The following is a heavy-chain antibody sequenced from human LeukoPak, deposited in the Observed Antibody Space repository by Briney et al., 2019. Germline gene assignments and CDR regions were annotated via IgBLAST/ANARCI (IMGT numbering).Heavy chain of an antibody. CDR3: ARLQYSNGYVDY. Sequence: GESLKISCTGSGYSFTNYWIGWVRQMPGKGLEWMGIIDPDDSDTRYRPSFKGQVTISADKSIATVYLQWSRLKASDTAMYYCARLQYSNGYVDYWGQGTLVTVSS. V-gene: IGHV5-51*01. CDR2: IDPDDSDT. J-gene: IGHJ4*02. CDR1: GYSFTNYW. D-gene: IGHD5-18*01.